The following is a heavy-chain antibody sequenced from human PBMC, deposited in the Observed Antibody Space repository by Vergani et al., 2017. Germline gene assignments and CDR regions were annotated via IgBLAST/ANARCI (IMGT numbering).Heavy chain of an antibody. CDR2: IKSTFDRGTT. CDR3: TTDPRYCGDGSCYWLRDHHYYGMDV. CDR1: GFTFNSYA. J-gene: IGHJ6*02. Sequence: QLLESGGGLIQPGGPLRLSCAASGFTFNSYAMTWVRRTPGKGLEWVGRIKSTFDRGTTDYAAAVKGRFTISRDDSKNTLFLQMNGLKTEDIGVYYCTTDPRYCGDGSCYWLRDHHYYGMDVWGQGTTVTVSS. D-gene: IGHD2-21*01. V-gene: IGHV3-15*01.